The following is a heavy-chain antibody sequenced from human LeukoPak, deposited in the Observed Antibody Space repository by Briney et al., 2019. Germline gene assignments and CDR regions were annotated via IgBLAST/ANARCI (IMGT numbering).Heavy chain of an antibody. CDR1: GYTFTDYY. CDR2: INPNSGGT. V-gene: IGHV1-2*02. J-gene: IGHJ4*02. D-gene: IGHD6-13*01. Sequence: ASVKVSCKASGYTFTDYYIHWVRQAPGQGLEWMGWINPNSGGTNYAQKFQGRVTMTRDTSISTAYMELSRLRSGDTAVYYCARDSSSWRKGRFPVEFDYWGQGTLVTVSS. CDR3: ARDSSSWRKGRFPVEFDY.